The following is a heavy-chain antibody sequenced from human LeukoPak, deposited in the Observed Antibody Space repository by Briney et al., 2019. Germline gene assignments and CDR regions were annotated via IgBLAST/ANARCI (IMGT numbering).Heavy chain of an antibody. CDR1: GFTFSNYA. V-gene: IGHV3-30*04. J-gene: IGHJ4*02. CDR2: ISYDGRNE. CDR3: LRESIDDYGDYGRDFDY. Sequence: GGPLRLSCAASGFTFSNYAMHWVRQAPGKGPEWLAVISYDGRNEYYADSVRGRFTISRDNSKITLSLQMVRLRVEDTALYFCLRESIDDYGDYGRDFDYWGQGILVTVSS. D-gene: IGHD4-17*01.